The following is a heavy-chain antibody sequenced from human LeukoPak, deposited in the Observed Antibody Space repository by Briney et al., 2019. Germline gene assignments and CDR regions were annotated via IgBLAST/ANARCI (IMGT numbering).Heavy chain of an antibody. Sequence: PSETLSLTCTVSGGSISSYYWSWIRQPPGKGLEWIGEINHSGSTNYNPSLKSRVTISVDTSKNQFSLKLSSVTAADTAVYYCARGGWLRSLYYYYYGMDVWGQGTTVTVSS. CDR1: GGSISSYY. V-gene: IGHV4-34*01. CDR3: ARGGWLRSLYYYYYGMDV. CDR2: INHSGST. D-gene: IGHD5-12*01. J-gene: IGHJ6*02.